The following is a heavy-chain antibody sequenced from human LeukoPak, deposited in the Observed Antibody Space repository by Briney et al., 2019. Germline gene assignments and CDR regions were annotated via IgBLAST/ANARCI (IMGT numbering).Heavy chain of an antibody. J-gene: IGHJ2*01. D-gene: IGHD3-16*02. CDR1: GFTFSSYA. CDR3: AKALSSSFYYFDL. Sequence: GGSLRLSCAASGFTFSSYAMNWVRQAPEKGLEWVSTIHGGGDVTYYADSVKGRFTISRDNSRNTLYLQMNSLRAEDTAVYYCAKALSSSFYYFDLGGRGTLVTVSS. CDR2: IHGGGDVT. V-gene: IGHV3-23*01.